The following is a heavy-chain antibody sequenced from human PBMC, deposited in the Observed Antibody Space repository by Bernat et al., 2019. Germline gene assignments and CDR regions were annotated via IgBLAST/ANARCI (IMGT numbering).Heavy chain of an antibody. Sequence: QVQLVESGGGVVQPGRSLRLSCTASGFTFSTYSLHWVRQAPDKGLEWVAFIQNDGSDKYYADFVKGRFTISRDNSKKTLYLQMNSLRTEDTAVYYCAKGGFYNYWPLFDYWGQGTLVTVSS. V-gene: IGHV3-30*02. CDR3: AKGGFYNYWPLFDY. CDR2: IQNDGSDK. D-gene: IGHD1-1*01. J-gene: IGHJ4*02. CDR1: GFTFSTYS.